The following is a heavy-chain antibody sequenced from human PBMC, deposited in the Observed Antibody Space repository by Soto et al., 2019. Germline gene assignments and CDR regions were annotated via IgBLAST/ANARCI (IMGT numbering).Heavy chain of an antibody. CDR3: ARDFNYYYDSSGSPLGAFDI. Sequence: PGGSLRLSCAAPGFTFSSYWMSWVRQAPGKGLEWVANIKQDGSEKYYVDSVKGRFTISRDNAKNSLYLQMNSLRAEDTAVYYCARDFNYYYDSSGSPLGAFDIWGQGTMVTVSS. CDR1: GFTFSSYW. V-gene: IGHV3-7*03. CDR2: IKQDGSEK. D-gene: IGHD3-22*01. J-gene: IGHJ3*02.